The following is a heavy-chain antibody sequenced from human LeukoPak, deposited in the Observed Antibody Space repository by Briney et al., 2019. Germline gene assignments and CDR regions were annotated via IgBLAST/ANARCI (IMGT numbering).Heavy chain of an antibody. CDR1: GGSISSSSYY. D-gene: IGHD2-15*01. Sequence: SSETLSLTCTVSGGSISSSSYYWGWIRQPPGKGLEWIGSIYYSGSTYYNPSLKSRVTISVDTSKNQFSLKLSSVTAADTAVYYCARVSSFYGMDVWGQGTTVTVSS. CDR2: IYYSGST. CDR3: ARVSSFYGMDV. J-gene: IGHJ6*02. V-gene: IGHV4-39*07.